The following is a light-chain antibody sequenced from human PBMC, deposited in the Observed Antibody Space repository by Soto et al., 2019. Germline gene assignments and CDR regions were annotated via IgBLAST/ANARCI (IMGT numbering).Light chain of an antibody. CDR2: KAS. Sequence: DIQMTQSPSALSASVGDRVTITCRASQRISSWLAWYQQKPGKAPKLLIYKASSLQSGVPSRFSGSGSGTEFTLTITSLQPDDFPPYYCQQYDSYSPVTFGQGTTLEIK. CDR3: QQYDSYSPVT. J-gene: IGKJ2*01. CDR1: QRISSW. V-gene: IGKV1-5*03.